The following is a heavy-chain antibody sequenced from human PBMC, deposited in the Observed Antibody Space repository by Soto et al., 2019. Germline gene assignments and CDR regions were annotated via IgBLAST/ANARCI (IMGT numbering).Heavy chain of an antibody. J-gene: IGHJ4*02. V-gene: IGHV1-2*02. CDR1: GFNFAGYF. Sequence: QVQLVQSGTEVKKPGASVKVSCQASGFNFAGYFLHWVRQAPGQGLEWVGWINPNSGGTKDAQKYQGGVTTIWDKSNKTGDMELDSLRIDDMAIYYCARGVWGSSQDLDYWGQGTRVTVSS. D-gene: IGHD3-16*01. CDR3: ARGVWGSSQDLDY. CDR2: INPNSGGT.